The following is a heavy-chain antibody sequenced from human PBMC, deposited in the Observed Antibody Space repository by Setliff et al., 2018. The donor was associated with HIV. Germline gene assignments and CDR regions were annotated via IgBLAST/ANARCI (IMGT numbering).Heavy chain of an antibody. CDR3: ARVQTMAVAGTQYYYMDV. D-gene: IGHD6-19*01. J-gene: IGHJ6*03. Sequence: ASVKVSCKASGYTFSGYYIHWVRQAPGQGLEWMGWIGTYNGDTNYAQKFQGRVSIARDTSASTAYMELSSLRSEDTAVYYCARVQTMAVAGTQYYYMDVWGKGTTVTVSS. CDR1: GYTFSGYY. V-gene: IGHV1-2*02. CDR2: IGTYNGDT.